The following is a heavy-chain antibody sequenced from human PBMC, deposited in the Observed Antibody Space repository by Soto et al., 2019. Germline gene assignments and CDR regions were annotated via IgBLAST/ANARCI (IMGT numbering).Heavy chain of an antibody. Sequence: TLFLTRNLHGGSYFHYSWSWVRQTPGKGLQWIGYIYYSGRTNYNPALKSRLTISVDTSKKQISLKLSSVTAADSAVYYCASGGWIYDILTVYYLWGQGTMVTVSS. J-gene: IGHJ3*01. CDR3: ASGGWIYDILTVYYL. CDR1: GGSYFHYS. CDR2: IYYSGRT. V-gene: IGHV4-59*01. D-gene: IGHD3-9*01.